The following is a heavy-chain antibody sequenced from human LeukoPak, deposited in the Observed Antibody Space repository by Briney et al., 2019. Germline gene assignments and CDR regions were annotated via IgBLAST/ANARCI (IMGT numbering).Heavy chain of an antibody. V-gene: IGHV4-61*01. Sequence: PSETLYLTCTVSGGSVNSGSYYWNWIRQLPGKGLEWIGYIYYSGSTNYNPSLKSRVTISVDTPKNQFSLKLSSVTAADTAVYYCARAAYSGSYHSDYWGQGTLVTVSS. CDR3: ARAAYSGSYHSDY. J-gene: IGHJ4*02. CDR2: IYYSGST. CDR1: GGSVNSGSYY. D-gene: IGHD1-26*01.